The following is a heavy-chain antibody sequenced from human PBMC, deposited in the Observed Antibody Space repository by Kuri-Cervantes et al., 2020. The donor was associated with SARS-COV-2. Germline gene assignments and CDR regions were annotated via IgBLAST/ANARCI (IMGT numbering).Heavy chain of an antibody. CDR3: ARGRLTGTTLS. D-gene: IGHD1-7*01. CDR1: GFTFSSYA. V-gene: IGHV3-30*04. Sequence: GGSLRLSCAASGFTFSSYAMHWVRQAPGKGLEWVAVISYDGSNKYYADSVKGRFTISRDNSKNTLYLQMNSLRAEDTAVYYCARGRLTGTTLSWGQGTLVTVSS. J-gene: IGHJ5*02. CDR2: ISYDGSNK.